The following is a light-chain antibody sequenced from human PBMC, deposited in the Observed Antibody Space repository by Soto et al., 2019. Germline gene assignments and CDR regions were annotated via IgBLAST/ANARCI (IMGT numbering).Light chain of an antibody. J-gene: IGKJ5*01. CDR2: SAS. Sequence: EIVLTQSPATLSLSPGERATLSCRASQSVSSYLAWYQQKPGQAPRLLIYSASNRATGIPARFSGSGSGTDFTLTTSSLEPEDFAVYYCQQRSNWPSISFGQGTRLEIK. CDR1: QSVSSY. CDR3: QQRSNWPSIS. V-gene: IGKV3-11*01.